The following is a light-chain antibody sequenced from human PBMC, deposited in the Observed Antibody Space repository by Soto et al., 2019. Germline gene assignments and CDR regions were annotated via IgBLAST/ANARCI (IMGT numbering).Light chain of an antibody. J-gene: IGLJ1*01. V-gene: IGLV2-8*01. Sequence: QSALTQPPSASGSPGQSVTISCTGTSSDVGGYNYVSWYQQHPGKAPQLMIYEVSKRPSGVPDRFSGSKSGNTASLTVSGLQAEDDADYYCNSYAGSNNFLFGTGTKVTVL. CDR1: SSDVGGYNY. CDR3: NSYAGSNNFL. CDR2: EVS.